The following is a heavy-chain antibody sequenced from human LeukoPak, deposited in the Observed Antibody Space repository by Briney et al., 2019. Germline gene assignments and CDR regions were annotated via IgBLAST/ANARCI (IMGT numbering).Heavy chain of an antibody. CDR3: ARDIAPASIFYDY. J-gene: IGHJ4*02. D-gene: IGHD6-13*01. V-gene: IGHV3-7*01. CDR1: GFSLSGYW. Sequence: GGSLRLSCVASGFSLSGYWMSWVRQAPGKGLEWVANIKYDGSGKDYVDSVKGRFTISRDNPGNSLFLQMHSLRVADTAAYYCARDIAPASIFYDYWGQGTLVTVSS. CDR2: IKYDGSGK.